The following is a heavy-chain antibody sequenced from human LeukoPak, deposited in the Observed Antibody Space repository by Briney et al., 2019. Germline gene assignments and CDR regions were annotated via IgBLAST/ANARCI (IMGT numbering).Heavy chain of an antibody. Sequence: ASVKVSCKASGGTFSSYAINWVRQAPGQGREWMGRIIPIFGIANYAQKFQGRVTITADKSTSTAYMELSSLRSEDTAVYYCARYEAAAGNWFDPWGQGTLVTVSS. J-gene: IGHJ5*02. D-gene: IGHD6-13*01. CDR3: ARYEAAAGNWFDP. V-gene: IGHV1-69*10. CDR1: GGTFSSYA. CDR2: IIPIFGIA.